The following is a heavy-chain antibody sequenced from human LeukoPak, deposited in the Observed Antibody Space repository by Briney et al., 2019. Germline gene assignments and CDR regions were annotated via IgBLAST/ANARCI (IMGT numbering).Heavy chain of an antibody. V-gene: IGHV4-59*08. CDR1: AGSISSYY. CDR2: IYYSGRT. CDR3: ARHPYGSGSYFFDY. D-gene: IGHD3-10*01. Sequence: PSETLSLTSTVSAGSISSYYWSWIRQPPGNGLEWRGYIYYSGRTNYNPSLKSRTTISVDTSKTQFSLMLSSVTAATTTYYCCARHPYGSGSYFFDYWGQGTLVTFSS. J-gene: IGHJ4*02.